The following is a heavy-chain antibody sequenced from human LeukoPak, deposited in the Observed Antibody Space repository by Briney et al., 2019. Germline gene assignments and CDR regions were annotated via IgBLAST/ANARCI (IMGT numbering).Heavy chain of an antibody. J-gene: IGHJ5*02. Sequence: PSETLSLTCTVSGGSISSSSYYWGWIRQPPGKGLEWIGSIYYSGSTYYNPSLKSRVTISVDTSKNQFSLKLSSVTAADTAVYYCARDRPWGRYFDWLSEGNWFDPWGQGTLVTVSS. CDR1: GGSISSSSYY. V-gene: IGHV4-39*07. CDR3: ARDRPWGRYFDWLSEGNWFDP. CDR2: IYYSGST. D-gene: IGHD3-9*01.